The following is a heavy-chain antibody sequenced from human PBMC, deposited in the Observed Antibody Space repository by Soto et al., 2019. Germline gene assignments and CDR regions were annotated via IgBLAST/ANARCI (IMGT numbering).Heavy chain of an antibody. Sequence: GGSLRLSCAASGFTFSDYYMSWIRQAPGKGLEWVSYISSSGSTIYYADSVKGRFTISRDNAKNSLYLQMNSLRAEDTAVYYCARAPYYYYDSSGYHDAFDIWGQGTMVTVSS. CDR3: ARAPYYYYDSSGYHDAFDI. D-gene: IGHD3-22*01. CDR2: ISSSGSTI. J-gene: IGHJ3*02. V-gene: IGHV3-11*01. CDR1: GFTFSDYY.